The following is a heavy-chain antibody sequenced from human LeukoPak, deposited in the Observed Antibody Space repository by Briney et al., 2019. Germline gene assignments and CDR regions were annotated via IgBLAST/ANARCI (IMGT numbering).Heavy chain of an antibody. J-gene: IGHJ4*02. V-gene: IGHV3-23*01. CDR2: ISGSGSAT. D-gene: IGHD3-22*01. CDR1: GFTFRSYA. Sequence: GGSLRLSCAASGFTFRSYAMNWVRQAPGKGLEWVSAISGSGSATYYADSVKGRFTISRDNSKNSLYLQMDSLRPEDTAVYYCARIIGGSGYQYWGQGALVTVSS. CDR3: ARIIGGSGYQY.